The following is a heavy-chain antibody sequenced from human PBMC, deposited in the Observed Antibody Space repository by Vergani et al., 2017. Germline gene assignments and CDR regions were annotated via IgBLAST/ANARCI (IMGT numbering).Heavy chain of an antibody. Sequence: QVQLVQSGAEVKKPGASVKVSCKASGYTFTSYAMHWVRQAPGQRLEWMGWINAGNGNTKYSQKFQGRVTITRDTSASTAYMELSSRRSEDTAVYYCASVGEGDCSGGSCYALYYYYYMDVWGKGTTVTVSS. D-gene: IGHD2-15*01. J-gene: IGHJ6*03. CDR1: GYTFTSYA. CDR2: INAGNGNT. V-gene: IGHV1-3*01. CDR3: ASVGEGDCSGGSCYALYYYYYMDV.